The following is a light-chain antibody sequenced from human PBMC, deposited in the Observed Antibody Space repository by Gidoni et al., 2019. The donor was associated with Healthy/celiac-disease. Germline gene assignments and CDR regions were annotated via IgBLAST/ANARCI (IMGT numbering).Light chain of an antibody. V-gene: IGKV1-39*01. CDR2: AAS. Sequence: SSMSASVGDRVTITCRAIQSISSYLNWYQQKPGKAPKLLIYAASSLQSGVPSRFSGSGSGTDFTLTISSLQPEDFATYYCQQSYSTPKTFGQGTKVEIK. CDR1: QSISSY. CDR3: QQSYSTPKT. J-gene: IGKJ1*01.